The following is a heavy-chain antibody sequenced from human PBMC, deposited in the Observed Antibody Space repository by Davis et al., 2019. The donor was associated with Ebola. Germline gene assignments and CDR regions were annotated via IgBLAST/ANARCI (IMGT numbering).Heavy chain of an antibody. CDR3: ARGYSSGWYPDY. CDR1: GGSFSGYY. V-gene: IGHV4-34*01. D-gene: IGHD6-19*01. Sequence: PSETLSLTCAVYGGSFSGYYWSWIRQPPGKGLEWIGEINHSGSTNYNPSLKSRVTISVDTSKNQFSLKLSSVTAADTAVYYCARGYSSGWYPDYWGQGTLVTVSS. J-gene: IGHJ4*02. CDR2: INHSGST.